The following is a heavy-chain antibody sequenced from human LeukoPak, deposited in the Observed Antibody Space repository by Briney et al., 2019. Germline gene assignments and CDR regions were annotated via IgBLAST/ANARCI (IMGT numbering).Heavy chain of an antibody. J-gene: IGHJ3*02. V-gene: IGHV4-59*01. CDR2: IYYSGST. D-gene: IGHD6-19*01. CDR3: ATDSRAAVATPPI. Sequence: PSETLSLTCTVSGGSISSYYWSWIRQPPGKGLEWIGYIYYSGSTNYNPSLKSRVTISVDTSKNQFSLKLSSVTAADTAVYYCATDSRAAVATPPIWGQGAMVTVSS. CDR1: GGSISSYY.